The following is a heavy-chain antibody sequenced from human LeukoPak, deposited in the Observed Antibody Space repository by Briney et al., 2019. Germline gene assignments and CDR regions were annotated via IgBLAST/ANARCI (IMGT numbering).Heavy chain of an antibody. J-gene: IGHJ6*02. Sequence: GGSLRLSCAASGFTFSSYDMHWVRQATGKGLEWVSAIGTAGDTYYPGYVKGRFTISRENAKNSLYLQMNSLRAGDTAVYYCARGSYGGYYYGMDVWGQGTTVTVSS. CDR1: GFTFSSYD. D-gene: IGHD4-23*01. CDR3: ARGSYGGYYYGMDV. CDR2: IGTAGDT. V-gene: IGHV3-13*01.